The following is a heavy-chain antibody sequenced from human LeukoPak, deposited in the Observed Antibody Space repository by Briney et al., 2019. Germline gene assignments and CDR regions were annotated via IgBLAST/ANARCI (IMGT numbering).Heavy chain of an antibody. CDR2: ISSSGSTI. D-gene: IGHD3-22*01. J-gene: IGHJ4*02. CDR3: ARDQGPYYYDSSGYSDY. Sequence: GGSLRLSCAASGFTFSSYSMNWVRQAPGKGLEWVSYISSSGSTIYYADSVKGRFTISRDNAKNSLYLQMNSLRAEDTAVYYCARDQGPYYYDSSGYSDYWGQGTLVTVSS. V-gene: IGHV3-48*04. CDR1: GFTFSSYS.